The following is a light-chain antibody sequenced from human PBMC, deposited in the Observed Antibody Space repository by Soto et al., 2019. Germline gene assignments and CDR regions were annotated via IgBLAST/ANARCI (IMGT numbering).Light chain of an antibody. V-gene: IGKV1-5*03. J-gene: IGKJ1*01. CDR1: QSISSW. CDR2: KAS. Sequence: DIQMTQSPSTLSASVGDRVTITCRASQSISSWLAWYQQKPGKAPKLVIYKASSLESGVPSRFSGSGSGTEFNLTISSLQPDDFATYYCQQYNTYSWTFGQGTKVEIK. CDR3: QQYNTYSWT.